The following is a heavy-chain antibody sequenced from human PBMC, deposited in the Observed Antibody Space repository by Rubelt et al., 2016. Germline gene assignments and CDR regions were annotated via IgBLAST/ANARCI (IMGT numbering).Heavy chain of an antibody. CDR3: ARVIYGSGSYYSDY. CDR1: GFTFRNYG. D-gene: IGHD3-10*01. CDR2: IWYDGSKK. J-gene: IGHJ4*02. V-gene: IGHV3-33*01. Sequence: VQLVESGGGLVQPGGSLRLSCAASGFTFRNYGFHWVRRAPGKGLEWMGVIWYDGSKKYYADSVKGRFTISRDNSKNTLYLQMNSLRAEDTAVYYCARVIYGSGSYYSDYWGQGTLVTVSS.